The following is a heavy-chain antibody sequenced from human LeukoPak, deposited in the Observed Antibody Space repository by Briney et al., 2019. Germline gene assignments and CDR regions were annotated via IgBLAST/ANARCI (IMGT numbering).Heavy chain of an antibody. Sequence: GGSLRLSCAASGFTFSDYAIHWVRQAPGRGLEYVSAISTDGGRTFYANSVKGRFTISRDNSKNSLYLQMNSLRAEDTAVYYCARVVYYGSGSYNYWGQGTLVTVSS. CDR2: ISTDGGRT. J-gene: IGHJ4*02. D-gene: IGHD3-10*01. V-gene: IGHV3-64*01. CDR1: GFTFSDYA. CDR3: ARVVYYGSGSYNY.